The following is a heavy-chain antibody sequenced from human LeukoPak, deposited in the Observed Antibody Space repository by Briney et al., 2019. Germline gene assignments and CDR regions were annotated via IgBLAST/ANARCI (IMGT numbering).Heavy chain of an antibody. CDR1: GFTFSSYA. CDR2: ISYDGSNK. CDR3: AKGYCSSTSCSPNWFDP. V-gene: IGHV3-30-3*01. J-gene: IGHJ5*02. Sequence: PGGSLRLSCAASGFTFSSYAMHWVRQAPGKGLEWVAVISYDGSNKYYADSVKGRFTISRDNAKNSLYLQMNSLRAEDTALYYCAKGYCSSTSCSPNWFDPWGQGTLVTVSS. D-gene: IGHD2-2*01.